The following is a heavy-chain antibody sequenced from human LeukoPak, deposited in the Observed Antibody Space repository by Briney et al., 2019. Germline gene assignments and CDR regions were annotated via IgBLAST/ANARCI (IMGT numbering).Heavy chain of an antibody. D-gene: IGHD3-22*01. Sequence: PGGSLRLSCAASGFTFSSYSMNWVRPAPGKGLEWVSSISSSSRYIYYADSVKGRFTISRDNAKNSLYLQMNSLRAEDTAVYYCARDFYYDSSGYVALYYFDYWGQGTLVTVSS. CDR2: ISSSSRYI. CDR3: ARDFYYDSSGYVALYYFDY. J-gene: IGHJ4*02. V-gene: IGHV3-21*01. CDR1: GFTFSSYS.